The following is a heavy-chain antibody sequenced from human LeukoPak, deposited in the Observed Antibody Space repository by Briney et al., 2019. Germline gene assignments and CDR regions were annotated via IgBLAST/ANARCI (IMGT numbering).Heavy chain of an antibody. CDR3: ARHIPRGNNYFDC. CDR1: GFTFSSYA. V-gene: IGHV3-23*01. D-gene: IGHD1/OR15-1a*01. Sequence: GGSLRLSCAASGFTFSSYAMSWVRQAPGKGLEWVSAISGSGGSTYYADSVNGRFTISRDNSKNTLYLQMNSLRAEDTAVYYCARHIPRGNNYFDCWGQGTLVTVSS. CDR2: ISGSGGST. J-gene: IGHJ4*02.